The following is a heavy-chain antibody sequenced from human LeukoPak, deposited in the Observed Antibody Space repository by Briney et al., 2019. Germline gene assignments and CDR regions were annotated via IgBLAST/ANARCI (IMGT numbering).Heavy chain of an antibody. CDR3: AAGYCSSTSCYDAFDI. V-gene: IGHV4-59*11. Sequence: SETLSLTCTVSGGSISSHYWSWIRQPPGKGLEWSGYIYYSGSTNYNPSLKSRVTISVDTSKNQFSLKLSSVTAADTAVYYCAAGYCSSTSCYDAFDIWGQGTMVTVSS. D-gene: IGHD2-2*01. CDR1: GGSISSHY. J-gene: IGHJ3*02. CDR2: IYYSGST.